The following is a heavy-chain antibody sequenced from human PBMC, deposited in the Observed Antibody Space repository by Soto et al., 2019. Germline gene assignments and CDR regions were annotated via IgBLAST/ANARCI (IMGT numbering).Heavy chain of an antibody. Sequence: QVQLVQSGAEVKKPGASVRVSCKVSGHTLPELSMHWVRQAPGKGLEWMGCFDPEDGETIYAQKFQDRATLTEDTSTDTAYMELSSLRSDDTAIYYCTTSTKVPHTGHNWFDPWGQGTLVLVSS. J-gene: IGHJ5*02. CDR3: TTSTKVPHTGHNWFDP. V-gene: IGHV1-24*01. D-gene: IGHD4-4*01. CDR1: GHTLPELS. CDR2: FDPEDGET.